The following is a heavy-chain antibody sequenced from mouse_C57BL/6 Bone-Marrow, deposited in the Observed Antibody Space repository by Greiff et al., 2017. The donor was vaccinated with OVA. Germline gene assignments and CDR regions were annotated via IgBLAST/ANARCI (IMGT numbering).Heavy chain of an antibody. Sequence: DVMLVESGEGLVKPGGSLKLSCAASGFTFSSYAMSWVRQTPEKRLEWVAYISSGGDYIYYADTVKGRFTISRDNARNTLYLQMSSLKSEDTAMYYCTRDRGTPFAYWGQGTLVTVSA. CDR3: TRDRGTPFAY. CDR2: ISSGGDYI. V-gene: IGHV5-9-1*02. CDR1: GFTFSSYA. J-gene: IGHJ3*01.